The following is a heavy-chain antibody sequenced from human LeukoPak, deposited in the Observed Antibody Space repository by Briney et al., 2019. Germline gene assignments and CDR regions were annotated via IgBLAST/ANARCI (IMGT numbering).Heavy chain of an antibody. CDR2: VIPLFGTA. CDR3: AREWDYDSSGYYYYY. J-gene: IGHJ4*02. Sequence: SVKVSCKASGGTFSKYAISWVRQAPGQGLEWMGGVIPLFGTANYAQKFQGRVTITADEPTSTAYMELSSLRSDDTVVYYCAREWDYDSSGYYYYYWGQGTLVTVSS. V-gene: IGHV1-69*01. CDR1: GGTFSKYA. D-gene: IGHD3-22*01.